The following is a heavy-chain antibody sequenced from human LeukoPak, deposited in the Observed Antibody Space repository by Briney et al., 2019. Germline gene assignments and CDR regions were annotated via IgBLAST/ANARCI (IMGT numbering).Heavy chain of an antibody. CDR2: ISSSSSYI. CDR3: ARDGRYCSGGSCYSMNYGMDV. V-gene: IGHV3-21*01. D-gene: IGHD2-15*01. Sequence: SGGSLRLSCAASGFTFSSYSMNWVRQAPGEGLEWVSSISSSSSYIYYADSVKGRFTISRDNAKNSLYLQMNSLRAEDTAVYYCARDGRYCSGGSCYSMNYGMDVWGQGTTVTVSS. CDR1: GFTFSSYS. J-gene: IGHJ6*02.